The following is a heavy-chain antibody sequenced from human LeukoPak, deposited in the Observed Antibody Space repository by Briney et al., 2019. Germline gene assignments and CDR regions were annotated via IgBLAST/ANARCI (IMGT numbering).Heavy chain of an antibody. CDR3: ARNPVTTKYFDY. J-gene: IGHJ4*02. CDR1: GYXFTSYY. Sequence: ASVKVSCKASGYXFTSYYMHWVRQAPGQGLEWMGIINPSGGSTRYAQKFQGRVTMTRDTSTSTVYMELSSLRSEDTAVYYYARNPVTTKYFDYWGQGTLVTVSS. V-gene: IGHV1-46*01. D-gene: IGHD4-17*01. CDR2: INPSGGST.